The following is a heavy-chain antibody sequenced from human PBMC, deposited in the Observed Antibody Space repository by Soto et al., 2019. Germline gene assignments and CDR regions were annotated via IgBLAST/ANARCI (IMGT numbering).Heavy chain of an antibody. J-gene: IGHJ5*01. Sequence: EVPLVETGGDLIQPGGSLRLSCVASGFTVSSNYMNWVRQAPGKGLEWVSVIYTGGSTYYSDSVKGRFTISRDNSNNILYLQMNSLRAEDTAVYYCARGTVFPCWFDSWGHGTLVTVPS. D-gene: IGHD2-21*01. CDR3: ARGTVFPCWFDS. V-gene: IGHV3-53*02. CDR2: IYTGGST. CDR1: GFTVSSNY.